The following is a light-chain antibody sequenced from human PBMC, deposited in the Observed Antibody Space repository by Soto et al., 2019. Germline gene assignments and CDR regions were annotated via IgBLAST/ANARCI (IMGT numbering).Light chain of an antibody. CDR2: GAS. V-gene: IGKV3-20*01. CDR1: QSVSSN. Sequence: EKVMKNSLATLSVSPGERATLSCRASQSVSSNLAWYQQKPGQAPRLLIYGASNRATGIPDRFSGSGSGTDFTLTISRLEPEDFAVYYCQQYGSSPPYPFGHGTKVDIK. J-gene: IGKJ1*01. CDR3: QQYGSSPPYP.